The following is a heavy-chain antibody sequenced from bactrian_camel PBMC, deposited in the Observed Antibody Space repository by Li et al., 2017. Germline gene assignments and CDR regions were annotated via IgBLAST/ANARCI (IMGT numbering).Heavy chain of an antibody. CDR1: GFTFSSAY. Sequence: VQLVESGGAFVQPGGSLKLSCAASGFTFSSAYMNWVRQAPGKGLEWVSAISGGGTTYYADSVKGRFTISRDNAKNTLYLQMDSLKPEDSAMYYCAAGGTVCTLDEQGYTYWGQGTQVTVS. D-gene: IGHD7*01. J-gene: IGHJ4*01. CDR2: ISGGGTT. V-gene: IGHV3S40*01. CDR3: AAGGTVCTLDEQGYTY.